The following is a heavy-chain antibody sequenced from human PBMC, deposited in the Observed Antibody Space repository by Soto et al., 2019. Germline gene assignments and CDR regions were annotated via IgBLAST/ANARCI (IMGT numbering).Heavy chain of an antibody. CDR1: GGTFSSYA. CDR3: ARAREVVVAAYYYYYGMDV. D-gene: IGHD2-15*01. J-gene: IGHJ6*02. V-gene: IGHV1-69*13. Sequence: SVKVSCKASGGTFSSYAISWVRQAPGQGLEWMGGIIPIFGTANYAQKFQGRVTITADESTSTAYMELSSLRSEDTAVYYCARAREVVVAAYYYYYGMDVWGQGTTVTVSS. CDR2: IIPIFGTA.